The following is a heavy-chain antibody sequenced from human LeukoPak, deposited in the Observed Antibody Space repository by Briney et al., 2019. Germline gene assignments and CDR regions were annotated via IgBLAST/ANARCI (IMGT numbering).Heavy chain of an antibody. J-gene: IGHJ4*02. CDR2: ISGSGGST. CDR3: AKDSKKGEWLLLFDY. CDR1: GFTFSSYA. Sequence: GGSLRLSCAASGFTFSSYAMSWVRQAPGKGLEWVSAISGSGGSTYYADSVKGRFTISRDNSKNTLFLQMNNLRAEDTAVYYCAKDSKKGEWLLLFDYWGQGTLVTVSS. V-gene: IGHV3-23*01. D-gene: IGHD3-22*01.